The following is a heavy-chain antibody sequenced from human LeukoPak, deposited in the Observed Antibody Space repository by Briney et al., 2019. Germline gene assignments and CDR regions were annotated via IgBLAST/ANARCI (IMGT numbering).Heavy chain of an antibody. J-gene: IGHJ3*02. CDR1: GGSISSGSYY. CDR3: ARHPYFIAAALGAFDI. V-gene: IGHV4-61*02. CDR2: IYTSGST. D-gene: IGHD6-13*01. Sequence: SETLSLTCTVSGGSISSGSYYWSWIRQPAGKGLEWIVRIYTSGSTNYNPSLKSRVTISVDTSKNQFSLKLSSVTAADTAVYYCARHPYFIAAALGAFDIWGQGTMVTVSS.